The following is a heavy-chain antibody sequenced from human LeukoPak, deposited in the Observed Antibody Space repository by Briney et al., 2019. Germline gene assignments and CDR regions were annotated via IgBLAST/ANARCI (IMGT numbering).Heavy chain of an antibody. V-gene: IGHV3-49*03. J-gene: IGHJ4*02. CDR3: ARGGVYCSSVSCSVDY. D-gene: IGHD2-2*01. CDR2: IRSKAYGGTT. Sequence: GGSLRLSCSASGFTFGDYAMSWFRQAPGKGLEWVGFIRSKAYGGTTENAASVKGRFTISRDDSKSIAYLQMNSLKTEDTAVYYCARGGVYCSSVSCSVDYWGQGILVTVSS. CDR1: GFTFGDYA.